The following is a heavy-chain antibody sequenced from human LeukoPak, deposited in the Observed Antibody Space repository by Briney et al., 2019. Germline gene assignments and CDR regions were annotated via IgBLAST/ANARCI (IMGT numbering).Heavy chain of an antibody. CDR1: GYSFTNYW. J-gene: IGHJ4*02. D-gene: IGHD6-13*01. CDR3: ARHDSSNSYQYYFDY. CDR2: IYPGDSDT. V-gene: IGHV5-51*01. Sequence: GESLKISCKGSGYSFTNYWVGWVRQMPGRGLEWMGIIYPGDSDTRYSPSFQGQVTISADKPISTAYLQWSSLKASDTAMYYCARHDSSNSYQYYFDYWGQGTLVTVSS.